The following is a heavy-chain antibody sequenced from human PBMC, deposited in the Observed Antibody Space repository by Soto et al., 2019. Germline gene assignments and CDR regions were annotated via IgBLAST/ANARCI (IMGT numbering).Heavy chain of an antibody. CDR1: GGTFSSYA. V-gene: IGHV1-69*01. CDR2: IIPIFGTA. D-gene: IGHD6-13*01. Sequence: QVQLVQSGAEVKKPGSSVKVSCKASGGTFSSYAISWVRQAPRQGLEWMGGIIPIFGTANYAQKFQGRVTITADESTSTAYMELSSLRSEDTAVYYCARDPYSSSWYYFDYWGQGTLVTVSS. J-gene: IGHJ4*02. CDR3: ARDPYSSSWYYFDY.